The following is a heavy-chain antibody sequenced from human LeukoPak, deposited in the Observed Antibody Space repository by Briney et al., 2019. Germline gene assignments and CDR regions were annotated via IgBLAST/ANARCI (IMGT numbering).Heavy chain of an antibody. D-gene: IGHD3-3*01. J-gene: IGHJ5*02. CDR3: AREGRDFWSGSRGWFDP. CDR2: IHYSGST. Sequence: PSQTLSLTCNVSGASISSGDYYWSWLRQHPGKGLEWIGYIHYSGSTVYNPSLKSRVTISVDTSKNQFSLRLSSVAVADTAVYYCAREGRDFWSGSRGWFDPWGQGTLVTVSS. V-gene: IGHV4-30-4*08. CDR1: GASISSGDYY.